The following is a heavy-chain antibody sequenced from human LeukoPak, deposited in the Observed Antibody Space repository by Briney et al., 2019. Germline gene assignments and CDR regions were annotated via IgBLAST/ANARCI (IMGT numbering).Heavy chain of an antibody. V-gene: IGHV3-48*04. CDR2: IKTSGDTI. Sequence: GGSLRLSCAASGFTFSSYAMSWVRQAPGKGLEWVSYIKTSGDTIYYADSVKGRFTISRDNAKNSLYLQMNSLRAEDTAVYYCARGHYGLDVWGQGTTVTVSS. CDR1: GFTFSSYA. CDR3: ARGHYGLDV. J-gene: IGHJ6*02.